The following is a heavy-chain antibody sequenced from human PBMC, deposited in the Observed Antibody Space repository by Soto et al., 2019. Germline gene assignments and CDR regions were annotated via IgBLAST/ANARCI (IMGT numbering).Heavy chain of an antibody. CDR1: GFTFDDYA. V-gene: IGHV3-9*01. D-gene: IGHD6-19*01. CDR2: ISWNSGSI. CDR3: ARGRAVAGTYYYYYGMDV. Sequence: GGSLRLSCAASGFTFDDYAMHWVRQAPGKGLEWVSGISWNSGSIGYADSVKGRFTISRDNAKNSLYLQMNSLRAEDTALYYCARGRAVAGTYYYYYGMDVWGQGTTVTVSS. J-gene: IGHJ6*02.